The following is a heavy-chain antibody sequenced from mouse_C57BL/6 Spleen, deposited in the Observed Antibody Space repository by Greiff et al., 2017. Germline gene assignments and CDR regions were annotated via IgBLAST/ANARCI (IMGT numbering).Heavy chain of an antibody. Sequence: QVQLKQPGAELVRPGSSVKLSCKASGYTFTSYWMHWVKQRPIQGLEWIGNIDPSDSETHYNQKFKDKATLTVDKSSSTAYMQLSRLTSEASAVYYCAREGGKLRGFAYWGQGTLVTVSA. CDR3: AREGGKLRGFAY. V-gene: IGHV1-52*01. CDR1: GYTFTSYW. D-gene: IGHD1-1*01. CDR2: IDPSDSET. J-gene: IGHJ3*01.